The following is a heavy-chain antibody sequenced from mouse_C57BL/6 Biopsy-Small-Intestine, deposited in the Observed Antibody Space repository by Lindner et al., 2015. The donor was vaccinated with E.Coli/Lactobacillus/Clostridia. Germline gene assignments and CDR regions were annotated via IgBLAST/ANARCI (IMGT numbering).Heavy chain of an antibody. CDR3: ARGGDYDGFAY. CDR2: INPGSGGT. Sequence: VQLQESGAELVRPGTSVKVSCKASGFAFTNYFIEWIKQRPGQGLEWIGVINPGSGGTVYNEKFKGKATLTADKSSSTARMQLSSLTSEDSAVYFCARGGDYDGFAYWGQGTLVTVSS. J-gene: IGHJ3*01. CDR1: GFAFTNYF. V-gene: IGHV1-54*01. D-gene: IGHD2-4*01.